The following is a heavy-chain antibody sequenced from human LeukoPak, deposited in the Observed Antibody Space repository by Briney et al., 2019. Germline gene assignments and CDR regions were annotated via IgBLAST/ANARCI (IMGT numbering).Heavy chain of an antibody. V-gene: IGHV3-7*01. J-gene: IGHJ4*02. Sequence: GGSLRLSCAASGFTLSTYWRTWVRQAPGKGLEWVANIKQDVSEKYYVDSVKGRFTISRDNAKKLLYLQMNSLRVEDTAVYYCARDRGSSGRLGRFDNWGQGTLVTVSP. CDR2: IKQDVSEK. D-gene: IGHD6-19*01. CDR1: GFTLSTYW. CDR3: ARDRGSSGRLGRFDN.